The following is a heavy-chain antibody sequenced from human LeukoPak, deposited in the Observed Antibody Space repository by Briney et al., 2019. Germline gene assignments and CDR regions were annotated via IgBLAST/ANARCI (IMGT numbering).Heavy chain of an antibody. CDR1: GYTFTSYG. CDR2: ISAYNGNT. CDR3: ARDPRTTIDYYYYGMDV. J-gene: IGHJ6*02. Sequence: ASVKVSCKASGYTFTSYGISWVRQAPGQGLEWMGWISAYNGNTNYAQKLQGRVTMTTDTCTSTAYMELRSLRSDDTAVYYCARDPRTTIDYYYYGMDVWGQGTTVTVSS. D-gene: IGHD4-11*01. V-gene: IGHV1-18*01.